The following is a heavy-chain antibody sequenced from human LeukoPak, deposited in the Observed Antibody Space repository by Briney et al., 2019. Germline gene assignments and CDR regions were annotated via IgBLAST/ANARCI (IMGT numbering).Heavy chain of an antibody. D-gene: IGHD6-19*01. CDR2: INTDTGNP. J-gene: IGHJ4*02. CDR1: GYTFTTYA. Sequence: AASVKVSCKASGYTFTTYAMNWVRQAPGQGLEWMGWINTDTGNPTYAQGFTGRYVFSLDTSVRMAYLQISSLKAEDTAVYYCARGPRIAVAGTLDYWGQGTLVTVSS. V-gene: IGHV7-4-1*04. CDR3: ARGPRIAVAGTLDY.